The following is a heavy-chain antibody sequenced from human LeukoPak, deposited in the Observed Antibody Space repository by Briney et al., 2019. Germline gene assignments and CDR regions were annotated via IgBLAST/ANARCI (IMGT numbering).Heavy chain of an antibody. CDR2: ISYSGST. J-gene: IGHJ6*03. V-gene: IGHV4-30-4*01. D-gene: IGHD3-3*01. Sequence: SQTLSLTCTVSGASISSGDYYWSWIRQPPGKGLEWIGYISYSGSTSYNPSLKSPFTISMDTSKNQISLRLSSVTAADTAVYYCARAVNYDFWSAYYYYMDVWGKGTTVTVSS. CDR3: ARAVNYDFWSAYYYYMDV. CDR1: GASISSGDYY.